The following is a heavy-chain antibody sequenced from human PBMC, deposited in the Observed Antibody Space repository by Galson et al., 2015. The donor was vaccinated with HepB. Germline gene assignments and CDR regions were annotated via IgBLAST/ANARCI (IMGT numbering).Heavy chain of an antibody. D-gene: IGHD5-12*01. CDR1: GDSVSSNSAA. Sequence: CAISGDSVSSNSAAWNWIRQSPSRGLEWLGRTYYRSKWYNDYAVSVKRRITINPDTSKNQFSLQLNSVTPEDTAEYYCARDMAGYEPYYFDYWGQGTLVTVSS. J-gene: IGHJ4*02. V-gene: IGHV6-1*01. CDR3: ARDMAGYEPYYFDY. CDR2: TYYRSKWYN.